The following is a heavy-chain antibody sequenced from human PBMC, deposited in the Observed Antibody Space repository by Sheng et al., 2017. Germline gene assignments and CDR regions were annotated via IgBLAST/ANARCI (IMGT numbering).Heavy chain of an antibody. Sequence: EVQLVESGGGLVQPGRSLRLSCAASGFTFGNYAMHWVRQVPGKGLEWVSGISGSSDYVVYADSVEGRFTISRDNAKNSLYLQMNRLRVEDTAVYYCASESSHDREGYWGQGTLVTVSS. CDR3: ASESSHDREGY. CDR2: ISGSSDYV. V-gene: IGHV3-9*01. D-gene: IGHD3-3*01. J-gene: IGHJ4*02. CDR1: GFTFGNYA.